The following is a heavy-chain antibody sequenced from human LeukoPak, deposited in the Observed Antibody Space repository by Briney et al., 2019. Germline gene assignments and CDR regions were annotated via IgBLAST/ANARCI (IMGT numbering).Heavy chain of an antibody. Sequence: ASVKVSCKVSGCTLTELSMHWVRQAPGKGLEWMGGFDPEDGETIYAQKFQGRVTMTEDTSTDTAYMELSSLRSEDTAVYYCATVRAVAGSSATWYYYYGMDVWGQGTTVTVSS. CDR1: GCTLTELS. D-gene: IGHD6-19*01. J-gene: IGHJ6*02. V-gene: IGHV1-24*01. CDR2: FDPEDGET. CDR3: ATVRAVAGSSATWYYYYGMDV.